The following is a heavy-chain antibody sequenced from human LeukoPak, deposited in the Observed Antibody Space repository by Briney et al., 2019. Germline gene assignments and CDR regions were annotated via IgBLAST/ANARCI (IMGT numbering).Heavy chain of an antibody. J-gene: IGHJ4*02. D-gene: IGHD6-19*01. Sequence: GGSLRLSCAASGFTFSSYSMNWVRQAPGKGLEWVSLICSSSYIYYADSVKGRFTISRDSSKNTLYLQVNSLRGEDTAVYYWAKEVSVAGSKRLDYWGQGTVVTVSS. CDR3: AKEVSVAGSKRLDY. V-gene: IGHV3-21*04. CDR2: ICSSSYI. CDR1: GFTFSSYS.